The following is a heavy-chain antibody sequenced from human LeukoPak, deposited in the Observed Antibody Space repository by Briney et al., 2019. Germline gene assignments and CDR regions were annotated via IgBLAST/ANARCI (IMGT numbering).Heavy chain of an antibody. Sequence: SETLSLTCAVYGASFSDSYWSWIRQSPEKGLEWIGETNNSGSTSYNPSLNSRVIMSVDRSKNQFSLRLTSVTAADTAVYYCARGRYGPRLGNWGQGTLVTVSS. CDR2: TNNSGST. CDR1: GASFSDSY. CDR3: ARGRYGPRLGN. J-gene: IGHJ4*02. V-gene: IGHV4-34*01. D-gene: IGHD3-16*01.